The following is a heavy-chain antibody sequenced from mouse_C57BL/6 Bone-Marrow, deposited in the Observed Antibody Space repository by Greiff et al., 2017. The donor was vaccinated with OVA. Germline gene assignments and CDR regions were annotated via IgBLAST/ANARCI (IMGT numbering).Heavy chain of an antibody. CDR1: GYTFTDYY. CDR2: IFPGSGST. Sequence: QVQLQQSGPELVMPGASVKISCKASGYTFTDYYINWVKQRPGQGLEWIGWIFPGSGSTYSNEKFKGKATLTVDKSSSTAYISLSSLTSEASAVYFCARGEGDDGYPRAMDYWGQGTSVTVSS. CDR3: ARGEGDDGYPRAMDY. J-gene: IGHJ4*01. V-gene: IGHV1-75*01. D-gene: IGHD2-3*01.